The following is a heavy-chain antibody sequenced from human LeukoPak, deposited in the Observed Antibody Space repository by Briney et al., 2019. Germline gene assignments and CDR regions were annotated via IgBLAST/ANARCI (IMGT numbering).Heavy chain of an antibody. V-gene: IGHV3-23*01. CDR3: AKLSVVVVAATSVDY. CDR2: ISGSGGST. D-gene: IGHD2-15*01. Sequence: PGGSLRLSCAASGFTFSSYAMSWVRQAPGKGLEWVSAISGSGGSTYYADSVKGRFTISRDNSKNTLYLQMNSLRAEDTAVYYRAKLSVVVVAATSVDYWGQGTLVTVSS. J-gene: IGHJ4*02. CDR1: GFTFSSYA.